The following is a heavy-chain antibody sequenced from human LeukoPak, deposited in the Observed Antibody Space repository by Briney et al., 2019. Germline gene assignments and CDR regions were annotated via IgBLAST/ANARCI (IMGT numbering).Heavy chain of an antibody. D-gene: IGHD4-11*01. Sequence: PGGSLRLSCAASGFTFSSYAMHWVRQAPGKGLEWVAVISYDGSNKYYADSVKGRFTISSDNSKNTLYLQMNSLRAEDTAVYYCAKSNSRWDFDYWGQGTLVTVSS. CDR2: ISYDGSNK. CDR1: GFTFSSYA. J-gene: IGHJ4*02. CDR3: AKSNSRWDFDY. V-gene: IGHV3-30-3*02.